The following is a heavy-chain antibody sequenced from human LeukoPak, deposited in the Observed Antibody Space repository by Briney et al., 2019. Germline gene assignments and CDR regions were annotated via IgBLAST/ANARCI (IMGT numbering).Heavy chain of an antibody. V-gene: IGHV3-21*01. Sequence: GGSLRLSCAASGFTFSSYAMNWVRQAPGKGLEWVSSITSGGDYIYYADSVKGRFTTSRDNAKNSLSLQLNSLRVEDTAVYYCARGHYDVLAASYKWTPDYWGQGTLVTVSS. D-gene: IGHD3-9*01. CDR3: ARGHYDVLAASYKWTPDY. CDR1: GFTFSSYA. CDR2: ITSGGDYI. J-gene: IGHJ4*02.